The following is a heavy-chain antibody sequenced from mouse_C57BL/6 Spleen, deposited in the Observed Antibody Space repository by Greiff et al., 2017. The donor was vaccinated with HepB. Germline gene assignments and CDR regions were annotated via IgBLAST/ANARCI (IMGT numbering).Heavy chain of an antibody. CDR2: IYPGDGDT. CDR1: GYAFSSSW. D-gene: IGHD4-1*02. Sequence: VQLQQSGPELVKPGASVKISCKASGYAFSSSWMNWVKQRPGKGLEWIGRIYPGDGDTNYNGKFKGKATLTADKSSSTAYMQLSSLTYEDSAVYFLARSQLSWFGYWGQGTLVTVSA. CDR3: ARSQLSWFGY. J-gene: IGHJ3*01. V-gene: IGHV1-82*01.